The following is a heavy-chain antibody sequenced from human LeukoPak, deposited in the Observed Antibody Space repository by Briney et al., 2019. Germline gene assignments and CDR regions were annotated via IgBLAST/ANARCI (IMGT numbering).Heavy chain of an antibody. J-gene: IGHJ4*02. CDR1: GFSFSYYV. CDR3: ARARGDSSPASRYFDY. CDR2: IATDGGER. V-gene: IGHV3-30-3*01. Sequence: GGSLRLSCAGSGFSFSYYVMHWVRQAPGKGLEWVALIATDGGERYYADSVKGRFTISRDNSKNTLYVQMNSLRPEDTAIYYCARARGDSSPASRYFDYWGQGAPVTVSS. D-gene: IGHD5-18*01.